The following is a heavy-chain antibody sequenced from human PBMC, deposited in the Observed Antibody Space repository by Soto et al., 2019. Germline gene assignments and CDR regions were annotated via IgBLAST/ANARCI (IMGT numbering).Heavy chain of an antibody. D-gene: IGHD3-9*01. CDR2: IGSGGSTT. CDR3: AKGALSTYFD. CDR1: EFTFSNYS. V-gene: IGHV3-23*01. J-gene: IGHJ4*02. Sequence: EVQLLESGGCLVQPGGSLRLSCAASEFTFSNYSMSWVRQAPGKGLGWVSSIGSGGSTTYYADSVKGRFTISRDNTKNPQHLQMNSLSAEDTAVYYCAKGALSTYFDWGQGTLVTVSS.